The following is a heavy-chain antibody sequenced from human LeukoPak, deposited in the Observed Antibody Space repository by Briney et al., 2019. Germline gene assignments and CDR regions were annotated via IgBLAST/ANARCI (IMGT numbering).Heavy chain of an antibody. CDR2: ISSSSSYI. CDR3: AKDFVVVPGNVNYFDY. CDR1: GFTFSSYS. V-gene: IGHV3-21*04. Sequence: PGGSLRLSCAASGFTFSSYSMNWVRQAPGKGLEWVSSISSSSSYIYYADSVKGRFTISRDNAKKSLYLQMNSLRAEDTAVYYCAKDFVVVPGNVNYFDYWGQGTLVTVSS. J-gene: IGHJ4*02. D-gene: IGHD2-21*02.